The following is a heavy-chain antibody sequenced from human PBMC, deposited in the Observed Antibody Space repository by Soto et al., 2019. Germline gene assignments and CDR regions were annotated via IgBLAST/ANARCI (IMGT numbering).Heavy chain of an antibody. CDR3: ARHDGTVVVVAATHFDY. CDR1: GGSISSSSYY. Sequence: PSETLSLTCTVSGGSISSSSYYWGWIRQPPGKGLEWIGTIYFSGSTYYNPSLKSRVTISVDTSKNRFSLKLSSVTAADTAVYYCARHDGTVVVVAATHFDYWGQGTLVTVSS. CDR2: IYFSGST. V-gene: IGHV4-39*01. D-gene: IGHD2-15*01. J-gene: IGHJ4*02.